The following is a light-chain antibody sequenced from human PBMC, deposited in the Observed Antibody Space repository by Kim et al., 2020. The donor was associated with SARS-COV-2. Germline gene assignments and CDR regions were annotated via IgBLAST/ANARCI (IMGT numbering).Light chain of an antibody. CDR3: CSYAGRYTWV. Sequence: GQSVTISCTGISSDVSGYTYVSWYQHPPGKAPKILIYDVTKRPSGVPDCFSGSKSGNTASLTISGLQADDEADYYCCSYAGRYTWVFGGGTQLTVL. J-gene: IGLJ3*02. CDR1: SSDVSGYTY. V-gene: IGLV2-11*01. CDR2: DVT.